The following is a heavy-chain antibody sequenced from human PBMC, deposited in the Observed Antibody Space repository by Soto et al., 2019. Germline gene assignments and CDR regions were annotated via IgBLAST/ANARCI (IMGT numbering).Heavy chain of an antibody. V-gene: IGHV1-8*01. Sequence: QVQLVQSGAEVRKPGASVKVSCKTSGYTFSSYDINWVRQATGQGLEWMGWMNSNNGDPGYARKFQGRVTVTRDTSTRTVYMELSNLQSDDTAVYYCATSRYCIDGVCPFD. CDR1: GYTFSSYD. CDR2: MNSNNGDP. D-gene: IGHD2-8*01. CDR3: ATSRYCIDGVCPFD. J-gene: IGHJ4*01.